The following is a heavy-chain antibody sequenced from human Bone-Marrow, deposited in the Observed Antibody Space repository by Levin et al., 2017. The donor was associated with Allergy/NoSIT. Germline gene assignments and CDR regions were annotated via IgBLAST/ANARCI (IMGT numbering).Heavy chain of an antibody. CDR2: ISTSSSTV. J-gene: IGHJ6*02. CDR3: ASSTSMGNSWNSNFYYYGMDV. D-gene: IGHD1-1*01. CDR1: KFTFTNSS. Sequence: SCAASKFTFTNSSMNWVRLAPGKGLEWVSYISTSSSTVWYADSVKGRFTISRDNAKKSLYLQMDSLRDEDTAVYYCASSTSMGNSWNSNFYYYGMDVWGQGTTVTVSS. V-gene: IGHV3-48*02.